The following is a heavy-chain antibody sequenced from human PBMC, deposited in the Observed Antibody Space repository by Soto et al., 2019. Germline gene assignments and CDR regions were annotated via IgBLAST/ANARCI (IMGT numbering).Heavy chain of an antibody. CDR3: SRPYCGSNSCHNWFDP. D-gene: IGHD2-2*01. J-gene: IGHJ5*02. V-gene: IGHV1-2*06. Sequence: ASVKVSCKASGYIFTDYYMNWVRQAPGQGLEWMGRINPNSGGTNYAQKFQGRVTMTTDTSITTAYMELSGLRTDDTAVYYCSRPYCGSNSCHNWFDPWGQGTLVTVSS. CDR1: GYIFTDYY. CDR2: INPNSGGT.